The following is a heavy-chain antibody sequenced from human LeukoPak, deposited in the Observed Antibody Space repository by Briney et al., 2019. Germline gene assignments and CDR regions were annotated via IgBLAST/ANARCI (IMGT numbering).Heavy chain of an antibody. Sequence: QPAKPLRLSCAASGFTFSSYAMHWVRQAPGKGLEWVAVISYDGSNKYYADSVKGRFTISRDNSKNTLYLQMNSLRAEDTAVYYCARDSADVLLWFGEHSNWFDPWGQGTLVTVSS. CDR3: ARDSADVLLWFGEHSNWFDP. CDR1: GFTFSSYA. J-gene: IGHJ5*02. V-gene: IGHV3-30-3*01. CDR2: ISYDGSNK. D-gene: IGHD3-10*01.